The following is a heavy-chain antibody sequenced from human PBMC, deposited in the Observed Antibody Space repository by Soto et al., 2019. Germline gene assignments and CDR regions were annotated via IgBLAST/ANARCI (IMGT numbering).Heavy chain of an antibody. CDR3: AKSQSRGKVAATSFVGY. J-gene: IGHJ4*02. CDR2: ISGSGGST. V-gene: IGHV3-23*01. D-gene: IGHD2-15*01. Sequence: GGSLRLSCAASGFTFSSYVMSWVHQAPGKGLEWVSAISGSGGSTYYADSVKGRFTISRDNSKNTLYLQMNSLRAEDTAVYYCAKSQSRGKVAATSFVGYWGQGTLVTVSS. CDR1: GFTFSSYV.